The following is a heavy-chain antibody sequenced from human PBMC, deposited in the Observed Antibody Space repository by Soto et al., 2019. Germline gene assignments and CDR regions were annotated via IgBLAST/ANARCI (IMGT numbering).Heavy chain of an antibody. D-gene: IGHD3-22*01. Sequence: SETLSLSCAVYGGSFSGYYWTWIRQPPGTGLEWIGEINHSGSTYYNPSLKSRVTISVDTSKNQFSLKLSSVTAADTAVYYCASDGDYYDSSGYYPRYFDYWGQGTLVTVSS. V-gene: IGHV4-34*01. CDR3: ASDGDYYDSSGYYPRYFDY. CDR2: INHSGST. J-gene: IGHJ4*02. CDR1: GGSFSGYY.